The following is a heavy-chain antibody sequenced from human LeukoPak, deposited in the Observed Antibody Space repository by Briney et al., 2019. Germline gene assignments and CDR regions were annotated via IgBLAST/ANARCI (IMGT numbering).Heavy chain of an antibody. J-gene: IGHJ5*02. D-gene: IGHD6-19*01. Sequence: GGSLRLSCAASGFTFGSFAMSWVRQAPGKGLEWVSSIYGSGGSAYSADSVKGRFTISRDNSKNTLFLQMNSLRVEDTAIYYCAKGAHSSGWSPNWFDPWGQGTPVTVSS. CDR3: AKGAHSSGWSPNWFDP. CDR1: GFTFGSFA. V-gene: IGHV3-23*01. CDR2: IYGSGGSA.